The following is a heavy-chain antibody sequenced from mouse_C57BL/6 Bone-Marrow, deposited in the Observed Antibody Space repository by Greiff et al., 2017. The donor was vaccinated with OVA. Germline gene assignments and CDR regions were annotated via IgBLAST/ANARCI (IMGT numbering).Heavy chain of an antibody. CDR1: GYSFTDYN. CDR3: ARLNYYGSSYWFAY. Sequence: VQLQQSGPELVKPGASVKISCKASGYSFTDYNMNWVKQSNGKSLEWIGVINPNYGTTSYNQKLKGKATLTVDQSSSTAYMQLHSLTSEDSAVYYCARLNYYGSSYWFAYWGQGTLVTVSA. V-gene: IGHV1-39*01. D-gene: IGHD1-1*01. J-gene: IGHJ3*01. CDR2: INPNYGTT.